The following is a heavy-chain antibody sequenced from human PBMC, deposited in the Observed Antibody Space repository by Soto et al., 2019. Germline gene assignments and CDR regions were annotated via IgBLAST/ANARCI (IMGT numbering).Heavy chain of an antibody. Sequence: PGGSLRLSCAASGFTFSSYGMHWVRQAPGKGLEWVAVISYDGSNKYYADSVKGRFTISRDNSKNTLYLQMNSLRAEDTAVYYCAKEPDAEPDYYYYGMDVWGQGTTVTVSS. D-gene: IGHD1-26*01. V-gene: IGHV3-30*18. J-gene: IGHJ6*02. CDR3: AKEPDAEPDYYYYGMDV. CDR1: GFTFSSYG. CDR2: ISYDGSNK.